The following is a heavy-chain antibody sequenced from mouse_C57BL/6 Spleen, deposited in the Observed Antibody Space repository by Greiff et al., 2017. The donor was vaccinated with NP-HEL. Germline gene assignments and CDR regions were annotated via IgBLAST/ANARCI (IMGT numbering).Heavy chain of an antibody. J-gene: IGHJ3*01. V-gene: IGHV1-54*01. CDR2: INPGSGGT. CDR3: AREGGNYEAWFAY. CDR1: GYAFTNYL. Sequence: QVQLKESGAELVRPGTSVKVSCKASGYAFTNYLIEWVKQRPGQGLEWIGVINPGSGGTNYNEKFKGKATLTADKSSSTAYMQLSSLTSEDSAVYFCAREGGNYEAWFAYWGQGTLVTVSA. D-gene: IGHD2-1*01.